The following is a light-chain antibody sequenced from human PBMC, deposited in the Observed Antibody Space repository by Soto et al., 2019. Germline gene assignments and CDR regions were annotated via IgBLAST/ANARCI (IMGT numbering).Light chain of an antibody. Sequence: DIKMTQSPATLSASVGDRVTITCRASQSTTSYFAWYQQKPAKAPKLLIYQASSLETGVPSRFSGSGAGTAFTLTISSLRPDDFATYYCQQFNNYPPLTFGGGTKVDIK. CDR2: QAS. V-gene: IGKV1-5*03. CDR1: QSTTSY. CDR3: QQFNNYPPLT. J-gene: IGKJ4*01.